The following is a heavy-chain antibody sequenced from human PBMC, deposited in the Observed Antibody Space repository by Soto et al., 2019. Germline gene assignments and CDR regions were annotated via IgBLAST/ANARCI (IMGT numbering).Heavy chain of an antibody. CDR1: GFTFSSYA. V-gene: IGHV3-30-3*01. J-gene: IGHJ6*02. D-gene: IGHD3-9*01. Sequence: GGSLRLSCAASGFTFSSYAMHWVRQAPGKGLEWVAVISYDGSNKYYADSVKGRFTISRDNSKNTLYLQMNSLRAEDTAVYYCASTPGSHYDILTGAMDVWGQGTTVTVSS. CDR3: ASTPGSHYDILTGAMDV. CDR2: ISYDGSNK.